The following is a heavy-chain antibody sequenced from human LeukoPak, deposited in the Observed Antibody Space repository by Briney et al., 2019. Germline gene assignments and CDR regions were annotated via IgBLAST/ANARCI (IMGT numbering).Heavy chain of an antibody. Sequence: SETLSLTCTVSGGSISSSSYYWGWIRQPPGKGLEWIGSINYSGRTYYNPSLNSRVTISVDTSKNQFSLTLTSVTAAGTAVYYCARQHCADGVCYTVDFWGQGTLVTVSS. CDR2: INYSGRT. J-gene: IGHJ4*02. V-gene: IGHV4-39*01. CDR1: GGSISSSSYY. CDR3: ARQHCADGVCYTVDF. D-gene: IGHD2-8*01.